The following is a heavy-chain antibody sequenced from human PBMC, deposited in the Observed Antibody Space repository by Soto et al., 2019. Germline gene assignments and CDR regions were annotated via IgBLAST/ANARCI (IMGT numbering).Heavy chain of an antibody. CDR3: ARDRWFDP. CDR2: IYYSGST. CDR1: GGSVSSGSHY. J-gene: IGHJ5*02. V-gene: IGHV4-61*01. Sequence: QVQLQESGPGLVKPSVTLSLTCTVSGGSVSSGSHYWSWIRQPPGKGLEWIGYIYYSGSTNYNPSLKSRVTISADTSKNQFSLKLSSVTAADTAVYYCARDRWFDPWGQGTLVTVSS.